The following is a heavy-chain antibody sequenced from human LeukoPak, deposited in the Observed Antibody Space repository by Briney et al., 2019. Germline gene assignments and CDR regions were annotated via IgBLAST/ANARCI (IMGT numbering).Heavy chain of an antibody. V-gene: IGHV5-51*01. D-gene: IGHD3-9*01. J-gene: IGHJ5*02. CDR3: ARHARSSYDIVTGYDWTRNNWFDP. CDR2: IYPGDFDT. Sequence: GESLKISCKGSGYSFTSYWIGWVRQMPGKGLEWMGIIYPGDFDTRYSPSFQGQVTISADKSITTAYLQWSSLKASDTAMYYCARHARSSYDIVTGYDWTRNNWFDPWGQGTLVTVSS. CDR1: GYSFTSYW.